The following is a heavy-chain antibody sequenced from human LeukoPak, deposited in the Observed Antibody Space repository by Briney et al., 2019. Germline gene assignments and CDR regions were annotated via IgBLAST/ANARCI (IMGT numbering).Heavy chain of an antibody. J-gene: IGHJ5*02. V-gene: IGHV1-2*02. D-gene: IGHD1-7*01. Sequence: ASVKVSCKAPGYTFTGYYMHWVRQAPGQGLEWMGWINPNSGGTNYAQKFQGRVTMTRDTSISTAYMELSRLRSDDTAVYYCARATGTTGDWFDPWGQGTLVTVSS. CDR2: INPNSGGT. CDR1: GYTFTGYY. CDR3: ARATGTTGDWFDP.